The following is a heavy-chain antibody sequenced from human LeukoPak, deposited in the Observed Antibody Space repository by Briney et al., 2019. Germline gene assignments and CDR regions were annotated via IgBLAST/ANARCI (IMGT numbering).Heavy chain of an antibody. J-gene: IGHJ4*02. CDR1: GFTISSNY. D-gene: IGHD1-1*01. Sequence: GGSLSLSCAASGFTISSNYMTCVRQPPGKGLELVSFIYSDANTYHADSVKGRFIISRDNSNNTLYLQMNSLGAEDTAVYYCATGGGYFDYWGQGTQVTVSS. CDR3: ATGGGYFDY. CDR2: IYSDANT. V-gene: IGHV3-66*01.